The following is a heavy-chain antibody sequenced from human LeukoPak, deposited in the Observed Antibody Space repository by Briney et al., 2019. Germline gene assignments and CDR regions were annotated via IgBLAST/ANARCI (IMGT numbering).Heavy chain of an antibody. CDR2: INHSGST. CDR3: AKFLYGGNAAIFDY. V-gene: IGHV4-34*01. J-gene: IGHJ4*02. Sequence: SETLSLTCAVYGGSFSDYYWSWIRQPPGTGLEWIGEINHSGSTNYNPSLKSRVTISVDTSKKQFSLKLSSVTAADTAVYYCAKFLYGGNAAIFDYWGQGTLVTVSS. CDR1: GGSFSDYY. D-gene: IGHD4-23*01.